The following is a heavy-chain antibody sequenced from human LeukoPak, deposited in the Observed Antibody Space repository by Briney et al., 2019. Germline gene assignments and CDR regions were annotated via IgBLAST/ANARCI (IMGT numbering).Heavy chain of an antibody. CDR1: GFTFRSYL. V-gene: IGHV3-64D*06. CDR2: ISGDGGST. J-gene: IGHJ3*02. CDR3: AKNFQCTNTNRYEAFAI. D-gene: IGHD1-14*01. Sequence: GGSLRLSCSASGFTFRSYLMHWVRQAPGKGLEYVSAISGDGGSTYCADSVKGRFTISRDNSKNTLYLQMTTLRPEDTAIYYCAKNFQCTNTNRYEAFAIWGQGTMVTVSS.